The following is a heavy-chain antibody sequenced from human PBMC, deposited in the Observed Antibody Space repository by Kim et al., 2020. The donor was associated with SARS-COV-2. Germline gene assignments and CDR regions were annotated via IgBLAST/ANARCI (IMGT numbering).Heavy chain of an antibody. Sequence: SETLSLTCTVSGGSISSSSYYWGWIRQPPGKGLVWIGSIYYSGSTYYNPSLKSRVTISVDTSKNQFSLKLSLVTAADTAVYYCARRVVVAATSFDYWGQG. D-gene: IGHD2-15*01. V-gene: IGHV4-39*01. CDR2: IYYSGST. CDR1: GGSISSSSYY. J-gene: IGHJ4*02. CDR3: ARRVVVAATSFDY.